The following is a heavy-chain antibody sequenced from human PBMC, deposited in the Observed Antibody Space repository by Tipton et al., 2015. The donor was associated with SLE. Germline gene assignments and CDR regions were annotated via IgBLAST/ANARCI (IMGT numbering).Heavy chain of an antibody. V-gene: IGHV3-30*04. J-gene: IGHJ3*02. Sequence: SLRLSCAASGFTFSSYAMHWVRQAPGKGLEWVAIISSDGSSKYYPDSVKGRFTISRDNSKNTLYLQVNSLRPEDTAVYYCARDPANLDAFDIWGQGTMVTVSS. CDR3: ARDPANLDAFDI. CDR2: ISSDGSSK. CDR1: GFTFSSYA.